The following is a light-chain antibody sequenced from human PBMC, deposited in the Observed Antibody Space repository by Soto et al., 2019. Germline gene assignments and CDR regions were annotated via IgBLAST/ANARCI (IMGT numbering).Light chain of an antibody. CDR2: DVS. J-gene: IGLJ2*01. V-gene: IGLV2-11*01. CDR3: CSYAGTYTV. CDR1: SSDVGAYNY. Sequence: QSVLTQPRSVSGSPGQSVTISCTGTSSDVGAYNYVSWYQQYPGKAPKLMIYDVSTRPSGVPDRFSGSKSGNTASLTISGLQADDEADYYCCSYAGTYTVFGGGTKLTVL.